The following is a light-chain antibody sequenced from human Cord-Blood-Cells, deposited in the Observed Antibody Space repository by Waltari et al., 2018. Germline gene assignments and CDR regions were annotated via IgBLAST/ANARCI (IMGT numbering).Light chain of an antibody. J-gene: IGLJ3*02. V-gene: IGLV2-14*03. CDR2: DVS. CDR1: SSDVGGYNY. Sequence: QSALTQPASVSGSPGQSITISCTGTSSDVGGYNYVSWYQQHPGKAPKLMIYDVSNQPSGVSKRFAGSKSGNTASHTISGLQAEDEADYYCSSYTSSSTNWVFGGGTKLTVL. CDR3: SSYTSSSTNWV.